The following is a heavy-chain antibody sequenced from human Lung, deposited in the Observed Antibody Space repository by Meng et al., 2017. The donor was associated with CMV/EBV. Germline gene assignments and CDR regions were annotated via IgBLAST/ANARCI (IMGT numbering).Heavy chain of an antibody. J-gene: IGHJ4*02. Sequence: ESLNISCAASGFTFRAYNMNWVRQAPGKGLAWVSAISSTGTYIYYADSVKGRFTLSRDNAKSSIDLQMNSLRVQDTAVYYCARGFADGINWAQGTLVTVSS. CDR2: ISSTGTYI. CDR1: GFTFRAYN. V-gene: IGHV3-21*04. D-gene: IGHD1-14*01. CDR3: ARGFADGIN.